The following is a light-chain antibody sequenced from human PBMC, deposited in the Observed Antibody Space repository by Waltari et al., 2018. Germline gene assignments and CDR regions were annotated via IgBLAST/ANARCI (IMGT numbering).Light chain of an antibody. CDR2: QVS. J-gene: IGLJ2*01. Sequence: QSALTQPASVSGSPGQSITISCTGTSSDVGSFNLVSWYQQHPNKAPKLMIYQVSKRPSGLSNRFSGSKSDNTASLTISGLQAEDEAEYYCCSYGGSSTFVIFGGGTKLTVL. CDR1: SSDVGSFNL. V-gene: IGLV2-23*02. CDR3: CSYGGSSTFVI.